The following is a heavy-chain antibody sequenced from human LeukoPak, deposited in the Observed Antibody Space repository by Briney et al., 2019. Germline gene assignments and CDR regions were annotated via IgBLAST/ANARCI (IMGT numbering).Heavy chain of an antibody. D-gene: IGHD3-3*01. CDR3: TRANFWSGSLFAPFDY. J-gene: IGHJ4*02. CDR1: GFTFGDYA. Sequence: PGRSLRLSCTASGFTFGDYAMSWVRQAPGKGLEWVGFIRSKAYGGTTEYAASVKGRFTISRDDSKSIAYLQMNSLKTEDTAVYYCTRANFWSGSLFAPFDYWGQGTLVTVSS. CDR2: IRSKAYGGTT. V-gene: IGHV3-49*04.